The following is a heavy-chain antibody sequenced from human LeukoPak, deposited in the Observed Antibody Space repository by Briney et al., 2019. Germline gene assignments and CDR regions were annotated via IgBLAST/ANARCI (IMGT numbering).Heavy chain of an antibody. CDR3: ARFLYSYVDY. Sequence: PSETLSLTCTVSGGSISSYYRSWIRQPPGKGLEWIGYIYYSGSTNYNPSLKSRVTISVDTSKNQFSLKLSSVTAADTAVYYCARFLYSYVDYWGQGTLVTVSS. D-gene: IGHD5-18*01. CDR2: IYYSGST. V-gene: IGHV4-59*01. J-gene: IGHJ4*02. CDR1: GGSISSYY.